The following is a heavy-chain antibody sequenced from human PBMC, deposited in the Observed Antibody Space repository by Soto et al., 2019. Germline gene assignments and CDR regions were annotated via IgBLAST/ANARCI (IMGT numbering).Heavy chain of an antibody. Sequence: PSETLSLTCTVSGGSISSYYWSWIRQPPGKGLEWIGYIYYSGSTNYNPSLKSRVTISVDTSKNQFSLKLSSVTAADTAVYYCARGVGATIYYYYGMDVWGQGTTVTVSS. J-gene: IGHJ6*02. CDR2: IYYSGST. CDR1: GGSISSYY. CDR3: ARGVGATIYYYYGMDV. D-gene: IGHD1-26*01. V-gene: IGHV4-59*01.